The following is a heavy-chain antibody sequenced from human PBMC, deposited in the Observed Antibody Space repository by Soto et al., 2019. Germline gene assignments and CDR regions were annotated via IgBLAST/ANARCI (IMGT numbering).Heavy chain of an antibody. CDR3: ARVEGSASSAGD. Sequence: QVQLVQSGPEVKKPGASVKVSCKTSGYTFIAYYVHWVRQAPGQGLEWMGYILPRTGVTKDAQKFQGRVTLSRDTSVNTAYMEMNRLTSDDTAVYYCARVEGSASSAGDWGQGTRVTVSS. D-gene: IGHD6-6*01. CDR2: ILPRTGVT. CDR1: GYTFIAYY. V-gene: IGHV1-2*02. J-gene: IGHJ4*02.